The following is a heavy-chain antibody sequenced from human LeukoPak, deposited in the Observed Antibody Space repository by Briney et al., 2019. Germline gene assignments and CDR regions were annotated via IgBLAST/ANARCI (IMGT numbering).Heavy chain of an antibody. J-gene: IGHJ3*02. D-gene: IGHD3-10*02. CDR2: INPNSGCT. Sequence: ASVKVSCKASGYTFTGYYMHWVRQAPGQGLEWMGWINPNSGCTNYAQKFQGRVTMTRDTSISTAYMELSRLRSDDTAVYYCARRGSMFGTSDAFDIWGQGTMVTVSS. V-gene: IGHV1-2*02. CDR1: GYTFTGYY. CDR3: ARRGSMFGTSDAFDI.